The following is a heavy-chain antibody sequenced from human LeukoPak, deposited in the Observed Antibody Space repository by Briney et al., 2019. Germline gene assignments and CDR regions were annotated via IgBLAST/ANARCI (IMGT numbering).Heavy chain of an antibody. CDR3: AREDGYCSGGNCYSYFDS. D-gene: IGHD2-15*01. CDR2: IKKTGSET. J-gene: IGHJ4*02. CDR1: GFTFSSYW. V-gene: IGHV3-7*01. Sequence: PGGSLRLSCAASGFTFSSYWMHWVRQAPGKGLEWVAYIKKTGSETYYVDSVKGRFTITRDNTRNSLFVQMYSLRAEDTAVYFCAREDGYCSGGNCYSYFDSWGQGTLVTVSS.